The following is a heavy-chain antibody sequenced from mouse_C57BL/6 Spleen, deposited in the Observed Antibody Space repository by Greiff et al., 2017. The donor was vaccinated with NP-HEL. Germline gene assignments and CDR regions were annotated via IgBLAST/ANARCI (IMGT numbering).Heavy chain of an antibody. CDR2: IWRGGST. V-gene: IGHV2-5*01. Sequence: VQLQESGPGLVQPSQSLSITCTVSGFSLTSYGVHWVRQSPGKGLEWLGVIWRGGSTDYNAPFMSRLSITKDNSKSQVFLKMNSLQADDTAIYYCANNYGSSYAMEYWGQGTSVTAAS. J-gene: IGHJ4*01. CDR1: GFSLTSYG. D-gene: IGHD1-1*01. CDR3: ANNYGSSYAMEY.